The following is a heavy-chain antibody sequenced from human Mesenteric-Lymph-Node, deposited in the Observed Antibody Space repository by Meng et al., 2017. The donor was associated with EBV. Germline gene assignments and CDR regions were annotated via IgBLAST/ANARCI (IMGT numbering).Heavy chain of an antibody. J-gene: IGHJ4*02. D-gene: IGHD2-2*01. CDR1: GLTFXYAW. Sequence: EVQLVEXXXGXVXXGGXLRISCAASGLTFXYAWMTWVRQAPGKGLEWVGRIKSENDGGTADYAAPVKGRFTISRDDSKNTLYLQMNSLKTEDTAVYYCTTSSQYYCTGTGCYENYFDYWGQGTLVTVAS. V-gene: IGHV3-15*01. CDR2: IKSENDGGTA. CDR3: TTSSQYYCTGTGCYENYFDY.